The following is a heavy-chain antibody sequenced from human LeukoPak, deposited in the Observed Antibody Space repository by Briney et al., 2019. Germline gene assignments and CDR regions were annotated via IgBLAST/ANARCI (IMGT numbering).Heavy chain of an antibody. CDR3: AKQAASESPVNY. V-gene: IGHV3-23*01. D-gene: IGHD6-25*01. CDR2: ISGSGGTT. Sequence: GASLRLSCAASGFTFSSYAMSWVRQAPGKGLEWVSAISGSGGTTYYAGSVKGRFTISRYNAKNTLYLQMNSLRAEDTAVYYCAKQAASESPVNYWGQGTLVTVSS. CDR1: GFTFSSYA. J-gene: IGHJ4*02.